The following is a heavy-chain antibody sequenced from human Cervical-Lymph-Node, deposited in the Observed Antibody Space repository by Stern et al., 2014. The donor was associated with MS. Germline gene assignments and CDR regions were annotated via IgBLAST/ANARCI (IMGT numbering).Heavy chain of an antibody. Sequence: QITLKESGPALVKPTQTLTLTCTFSGFSLTTTGMRVSWIRQPPGKALEWLARIDWDDEKFYSTSLKTRLTISKDTSKNQVVLTMTNMEPVDTGTYYCARTTYDVEVWGPGTTVTVTS. V-gene: IGHV2-70*04. CDR3: ARTTYDVEV. J-gene: IGHJ6*02. CDR1: GFSLTTTGMR. CDR2: IDWDDEK.